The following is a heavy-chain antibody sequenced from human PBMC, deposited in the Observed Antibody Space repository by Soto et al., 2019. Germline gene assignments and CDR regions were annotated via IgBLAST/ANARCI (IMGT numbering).Heavy chain of an antibody. CDR2: ISGSGGST. V-gene: IGHV3-23*01. CDR3: AKAGRSYGYYFDY. Sequence: GGSLRLSCAASGFTFSSYAMSWVRQAPGKGLEWVSAISGSGGSTYYAGSVKGRFTISRDNSKNTLYLQMNSLRAEDTAVYYCAKAGRSYGYYFDYWDQGTLVTVSS. J-gene: IGHJ4*02. CDR1: GFTFSSYA. D-gene: IGHD5-18*01.